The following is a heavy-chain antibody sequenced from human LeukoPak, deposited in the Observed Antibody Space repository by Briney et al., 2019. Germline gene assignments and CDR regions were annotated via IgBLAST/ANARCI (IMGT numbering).Heavy chain of an antibody. CDR3: AREWYDSSGYYAD. CDR1: GASISSTTYY. D-gene: IGHD3-22*01. Sequence: SETLSLTCTVSGASISSTTYYWGWIRQPPRKGLEWIASIYYSGSTYYNPSLKSRVTISVDTSKNQFSLKLSSVTAADTAVYYCAREWYDSSGYYADWGQGTLVTVSS. CDR2: IYYSGST. J-gene: IGHJ4*02. V-gene: IGHV4-39*02.